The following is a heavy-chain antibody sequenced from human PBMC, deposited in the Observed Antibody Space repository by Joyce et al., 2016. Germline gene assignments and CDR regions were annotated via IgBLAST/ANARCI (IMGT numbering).Heavy chain of an antibody. J-gene: IGHJ4*02. CDR1: GYTFISYG. V-gene: IGHV1-18*01. D-gene: IGHD6-19*01. CDR3: ARGHIAVAEDDYFDY. Sequence: QVQLVQSGAEVKKPGASVKVSCQASGYTFISYGIRWVRQGPGQGLEWMGWISAYNGNTNYAQKLQGRGTMTTDTSTSTASMELRSLRSDDTAVYYCARGHIAVAEDDYFDYWGQGTLVTVSS. CDR2: ISAYNGNT.